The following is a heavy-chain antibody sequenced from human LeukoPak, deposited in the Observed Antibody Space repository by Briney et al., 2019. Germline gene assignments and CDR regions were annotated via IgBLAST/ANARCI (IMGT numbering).Heavy chain of an antibody. J-gene: IGHJ3*01. CDR2: IFHTGST. Sequence: PSETLSLTCSVSGGSVSSDTYYWGWIRRPPGKELEWIAYIFHTGSTNRNPSLRSRVTISVDTSRNQFSLRLSSVTAADTAVYYCARVIRYAFDLWGQGTVITVSS. CDR1: GGSVSSDTYY. D-gene: IGHD3-3*01. CDR3: ARVIRYAFDL. V-gene: IGHV4-61*01.